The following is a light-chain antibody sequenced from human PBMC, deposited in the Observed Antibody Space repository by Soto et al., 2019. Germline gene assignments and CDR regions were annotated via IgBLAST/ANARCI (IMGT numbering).Light chain of an antibody. J-gene: IGKJ1*01. CDR3: QQDGRSPRT. CDR1: QVIDSY. V-gene: IGKV3-20*01. CDR2: GAS. Sequence: LTQSPSSLSASVGDRVTITCRASQVIDSYLVWYQQKPGQAPRLLISGASTRATGIPDRFSVSASGTDFTLTISRLEPEDFAVYYCQQDGRSPRTFGQGTKVDIK.